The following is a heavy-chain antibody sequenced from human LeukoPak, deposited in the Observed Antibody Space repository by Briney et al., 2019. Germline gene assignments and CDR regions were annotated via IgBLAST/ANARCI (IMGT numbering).Heavy chain of an antibody. Sequence: PSETLSLTCTVSGGSISSGGYYWSWIRQHPVKGLEWIGYIYYSGSTYYNPSLKSRVTISVDTSKNQFSLKLSSVTAADTAVYYCARASPRSHFDYWGQGTLVTVSS. CDR2: IYYSGST. V-gene: IGHV4-31*03. CDR1: GGSISSGGYY. CDR3: ARASPRSHFDY. J-gene: IGHJ4*02.